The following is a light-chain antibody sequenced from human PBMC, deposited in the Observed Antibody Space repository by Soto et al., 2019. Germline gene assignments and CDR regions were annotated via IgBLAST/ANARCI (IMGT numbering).Light chain of an antibody. J-gene: IGLJ2*01. V-gene: IGLV2-18*02. CDR1: SSDVGGYNR. CDR3: SSYASSSTLVV. Sequence: QSALTQPPSVSGSPGQSVTISCTGTSSDVGGYNRVSWYQQPPGTAPKLMIYEVSNRPSGVPDRFSGSKSGNMASLTISGLQAEDEADYYCSSYASSSTLVVFGGGTKLTVL. CDR2: EVS.